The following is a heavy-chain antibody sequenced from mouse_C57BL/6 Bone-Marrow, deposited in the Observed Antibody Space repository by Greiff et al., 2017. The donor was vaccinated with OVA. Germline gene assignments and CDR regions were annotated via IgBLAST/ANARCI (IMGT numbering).Heavy chain of an antibody. CDR1: GFTFSSYA. V-gene: IGHV5-9-1*02. J-gene: IGHJ1*03. D-gene: IGHD1-1*01. CDR3: TRDRGYYYGSSWYFDV. CDR2: ISSGGDYI. Sequence: EVHLVESGEGLVKPGGSLKLSCAASGFTFSSYAMSWVRQTPEKRLEWVAYISSGGDYIYYADTVQGRFTISRDNARNTLYLQMSSLKSEDTAMYYCTRDRGYYYGSSWYFDVWGTGTTVTVSS.